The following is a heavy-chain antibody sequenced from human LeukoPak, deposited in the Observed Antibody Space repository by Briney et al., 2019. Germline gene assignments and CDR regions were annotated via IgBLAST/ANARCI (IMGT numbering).Heavy chain of an antibody. CDR3: AASAAGDYDY. V-gene: IGHV1-46*01. Sequence: ASVKVSCKASGYTFASYYMHWVRQAPGQGLEWMGIINPSGGSTSYAQKFQGRVTMTRDTSTSTVYMELSSLRSEDTAVYYCAASAAGDYDYWGQGTLVTVSS. J-gene: IGHJ4*02. CDR1: GYTFASYY. CDR2: INPSGGST. D-gene: IGHD4-17*01.